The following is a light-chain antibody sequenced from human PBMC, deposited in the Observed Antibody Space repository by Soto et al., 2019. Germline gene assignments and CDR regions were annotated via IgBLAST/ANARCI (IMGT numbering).Light chain of an antibody. Sequence: DIQLTHSPSTLSASLGYRVNIHCRASQSISSWLAWYQQKPGKAPKLLIYDASSLESGVPSRFSGSGSGTEFTLTISSLQPDDFATYYCQQYNSYSLTFGGGTKVDI. CDR3: QQYNSYSLT. J-gene: IGKJ4*02. CDR2: DAS. V-gene: IGKV1-5*01. CDR1: QSISSW.